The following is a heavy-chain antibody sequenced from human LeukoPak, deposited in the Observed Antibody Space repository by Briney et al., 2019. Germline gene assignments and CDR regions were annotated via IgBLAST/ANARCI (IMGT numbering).Heavy chain of an antibody. CDR3: AKDIHYYASGSYHY. V-gene: IGHV3-9*01. Sequence: GRSLRLSCAASGFTFDDYAMHWVRQAPGKGLEWVSGFSWNTGSIVYADSVKGRFTISRDNAKNSLYLQMNSLRAEDTALYYCAKDIHYYASGSYHYWGQGTLVTVSS. CDR1: GFTFDDYA. CDR2: FSWNTGSI. J-gene: IGHJ4*02. D-gene: IGHD3-10*01.